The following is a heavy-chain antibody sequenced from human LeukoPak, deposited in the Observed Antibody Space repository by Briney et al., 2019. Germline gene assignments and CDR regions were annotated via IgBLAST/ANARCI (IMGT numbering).Heavy chain of an antibody. CDR1: GGSFSGYD. CDR3: ARGSGPQPQHHIVVVVAYPCQFDY. Sequence: PSETLSLTCAVYGGSFSGYDWSWIRQPPGKGLEWIGEINHSGSTNYNPSLKSRVTISVDTSKNQFSLKLSSVTAADTAVYYCARGSGPQPQHHIVVVVAYPCQFDYWGQGTLVTVSS. CDR2: INHSGST. D-gene: IGHD2-15*01. V-gene: IGHV4-34*01. J-gene: IGHJ4*02.